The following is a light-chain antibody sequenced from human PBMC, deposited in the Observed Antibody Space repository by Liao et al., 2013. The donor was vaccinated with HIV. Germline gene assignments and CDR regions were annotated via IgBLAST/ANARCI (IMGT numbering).Light chain of an antibody. J-gene: IGLJ3*02. Sequence: SYELTQPPSVSVAPGKTARITCGRTNIASRRVHWYQQKPGQAPVLVIYKDSERPSGIPERFSGSSSGTTVTLTISGAQVEDEADYYCYSAADNSWVFGGGTKLTVL. CDR1: NIASRR. V-gene: IGLV3-27*01. CDR3: YSAADNSWV. CDR2: KDS.